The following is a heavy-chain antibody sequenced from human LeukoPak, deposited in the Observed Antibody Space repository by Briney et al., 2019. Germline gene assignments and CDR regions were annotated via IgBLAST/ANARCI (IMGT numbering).Heavy chain of an antibody. CDR1: GYTFTSYA. Sequence: ASVKVSCKASGYTFTSYAMNWVRQAPGQGLEWMGWINTNTGNPTYAQGFTGRFVFSLDTSVSTAYLQISSLKAEDTAVYYCARDSVLGTPYYYYYMDVWGKGTTVTVSS. J-gene: IGHJ6*03. V-gene: IGHV7-4-1*02. D-gene: IGHD7-27*01. CDR3: ARDSVLGTPYYYYYMDV. CDR2: INTNTGNP.